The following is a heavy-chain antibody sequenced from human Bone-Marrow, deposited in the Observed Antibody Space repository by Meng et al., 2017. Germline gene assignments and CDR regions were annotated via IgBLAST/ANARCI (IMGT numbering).Heavy chain of an antibody. V-gene: IGHV1-2*06. CDR3: ARVVIRGYEVLGY. CDR1: GYTFTDYY. J-gene: IGHJ4*02. CDR2: INPNSGGT. D-gene: IGHD3-10*01. Sequence: QLVHSGAKVKKPGAPGKVSCKASGYTFTDYYLHGVRQAPGQGLEWMGRINPNSGGTNYAQKFQGRVTMTKDTSISTAYMELSRLRSDDTAVYFCARVVIRGYEVLGYWGQGTLVTVSS.